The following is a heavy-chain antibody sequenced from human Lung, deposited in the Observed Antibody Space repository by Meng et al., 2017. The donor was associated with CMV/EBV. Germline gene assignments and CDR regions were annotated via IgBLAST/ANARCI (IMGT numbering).Heavy chain of an antibody. D-gene: IGHD2-15*01. V-gene: IGHV3-30-3*01. CDR2: ISYNGFNV. CDR3: VRGQLFCSGGSCYQHFDH. CDR1: EFTFSSFA. Sequence: GESXKISCAASEFTFSSFAMHWVRQAPGKGLEWVAVISYNGFNVYYADSVKGRFTISRDNSKNTLSLQMNSLRAEDTALYYCVRGQLFCSGGSCYQHFDHXGQGXLVTVSS. J-gene: IGHJ4*02.